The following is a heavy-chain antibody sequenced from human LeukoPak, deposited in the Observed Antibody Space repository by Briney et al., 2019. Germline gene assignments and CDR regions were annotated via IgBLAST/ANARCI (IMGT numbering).Heavy chain of an antibody. Sequence: PEGSLRLSCAASGFNFRSGMQWVRQAPGKGLEWVTLISYDGTDKYYAASVRGRFTISRDNSKNTLYLQMNSLRPEDTGVYYCAKDPQDFYGSSGYRPERYWGQGTLVTVSS. CDR1: GFNFRSG. D-gene: IGHD3-22*01. J-gene: IGHJ4*02. V-gene: IGHV3-30*18. CDR2: ISYDGTDK. CDR3: AKDPQDFYGSSGYRPERY.